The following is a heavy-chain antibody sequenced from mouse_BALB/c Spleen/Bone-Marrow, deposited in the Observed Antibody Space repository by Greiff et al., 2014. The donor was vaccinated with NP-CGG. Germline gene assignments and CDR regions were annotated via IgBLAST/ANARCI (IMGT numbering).Heavy chain of an antibody. J-gene: IGHJ3*01. Sequence: EVQLVESGAELVKPGASVKLSCTASGFNIKDTYMHWVKQRPEQGLEWIGRIDPANGNTEYDPKFQGKATITADTSSNTAYLQLSSLTSEDTAVYYCARNGNYGAWFAYWGQGTLVTVSA. D-gene: IGHD2-1*01. V-gene: IGHV14-3*02. CDR2: IDPANGNT. CDR3: ARNGNYGAWFAY. CDR1: GFNIKDTY.